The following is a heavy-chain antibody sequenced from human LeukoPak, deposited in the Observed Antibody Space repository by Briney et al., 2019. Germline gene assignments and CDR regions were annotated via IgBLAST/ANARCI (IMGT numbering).Heavy chain of an antibody. J-gene: IGHJ4*02. Sequence: ASVKVSCKASGYTFTDYYMHWVRQAPGQGLEWMGWINPNSGGTNSAQRFQGRVTMTRDTSISTAYMELISLRSDDTAVYYCARSAGIVKRDYWGQGTLVTVSS. CDR2: INPNSGGT. D-gene: IGHD1-26*01. CDR1: GYTFTDYY. CDR3: ARSAGIVKRDY. V-gene: IGHV1-2*02.